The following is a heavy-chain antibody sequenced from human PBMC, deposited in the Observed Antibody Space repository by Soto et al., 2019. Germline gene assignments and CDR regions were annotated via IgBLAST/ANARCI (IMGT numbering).Heavy chain of an antibody. V-gene: IGHV4-59*01. J-gene: IGHJ6*02. CDR1: GGSISSYY. Sequence: SETLSLTCTVSGGSISSYYWSWIRQPPGKGLEWIGYIYYSGSTNYNPSLKSRVTISVDTSKNQFSLKLSSLTAADTAVYYCARDLFLEYGSGSYYYGMDVWGQGTTVTVSS. CDR2: IYYSGST. D-gene: IGHD3-10*01. CDR3: ARDLFLEYGSGSYYYGMDV.